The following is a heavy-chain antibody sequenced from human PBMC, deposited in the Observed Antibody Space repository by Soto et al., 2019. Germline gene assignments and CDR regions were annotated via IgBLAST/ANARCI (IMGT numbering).Heavy chain of an antibody. CDR2: FDPEDGET. CDR1: GYTLTELS. J-gene: IGHJ4*02. V-gene: IGHV1-24*01. Sequence: ASVKVSCKVSGYTLTELSMHRVRQAPGKGLEWMGGFDPEDGETIYAQKFQGRVTMTEDTSTDTAYMELSSLRSEDTAVYYCATDYYDSSGHIIDYWGQGTLVTVSS. CDR3: ATDYYDSSGHIIDY. D-gene: IGHD3-22*01.